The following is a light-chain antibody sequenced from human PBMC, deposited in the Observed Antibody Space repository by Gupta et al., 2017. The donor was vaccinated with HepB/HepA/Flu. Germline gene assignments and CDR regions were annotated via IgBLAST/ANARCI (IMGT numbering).Light chain of an antibody. CDR3: QQSYSPPIT. V-gene: IGKV1-39*01. J-gene: IGKJ5*01. CDR2: GAS. Sequence: DIQMTQSPSSLSAPVGDRVTITCRASRSISTYLNWYQQKPGNAPKLLSYGASDLQSGVTSRFSGSGSGTEFTLTISSLQPEDFATYYCQQSYSPPITFGQGTRLEIK. CDR1: RSISTY.